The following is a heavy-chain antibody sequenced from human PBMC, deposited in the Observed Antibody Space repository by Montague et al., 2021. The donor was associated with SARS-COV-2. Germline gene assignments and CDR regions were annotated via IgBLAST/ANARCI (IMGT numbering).Heavy chain of an antibody. CDR3: ARGYYDILTGYLDAFDI. CDR2: IDWEXDK. CDR1: GFSLSASGMC. V-gene: IGHV2-70*11. D-gene: IGHD3-9*01. Sequence: PALVKPTQTLTLTCTFSGFSLSASGMCVSWIRQPPGKALEWLARIDWEXDKYYSTSLKTRLTISKDTSKNQVVLTMTNMDPVDTATYYCARGYYDILTGYLDAFDIWGQGTMVTVSS. J-gene: IGHJ3*02.